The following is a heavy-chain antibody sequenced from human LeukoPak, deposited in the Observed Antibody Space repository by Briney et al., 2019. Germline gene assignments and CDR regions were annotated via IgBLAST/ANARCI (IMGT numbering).Heavy chain of an antibody. Sequence: GSLRLSCAASGFTFSSYWMHWVRQAPGKGLVWVSRINSDGSSTSYADSVKGRFTISRDNAKNTLYLQMNSLRAEDTAVYYCTTDLLTMIVSVEGAEYWGQGTLVTVSS. CDR3: TTDLLTMIVSVEGAEY. D-gene: IGHD3-22*01. CDR1: GFTFSSYW. V-gene: IGHV3-74*01. J-gene: IGHJ4*02. CDR2: INSDGSST.